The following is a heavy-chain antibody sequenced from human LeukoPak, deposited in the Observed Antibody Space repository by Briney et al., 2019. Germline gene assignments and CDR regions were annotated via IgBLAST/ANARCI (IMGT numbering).Heavy chain of an antibody. CDR1: GYTFTGYY. Sequence: ASVNVSCKASGYTFTGYYMHWVRQAPGQGREWMGRINPNNGGTNYAQKFQGRVTMTGDTSISTAYMELSSLRSDDTAVYYCTRESGSYHGNDYWGQGTLVTVSS. CDR2: INPNNGGT. D-gene: IGHD1-26*01. J-gene: IGHJ4*02. CDR3: TRESGSYHGNDY. V-gene: IGHV1-2*06.